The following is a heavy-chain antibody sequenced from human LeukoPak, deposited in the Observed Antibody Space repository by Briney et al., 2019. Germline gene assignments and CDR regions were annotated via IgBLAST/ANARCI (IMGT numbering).Heavy chain of an antibody. J-gene: IGHJ5*02. V-gene: IGHV4-34*01. CDR1: GGSFSGYY. Sequence: SETLSLTCAVYGGSFSGYYWSWVRQPPGKGLEWIGEINHSGSTNYNPSLKSRVTISVDTSKNQFSLKLSSVTAADTAVYYCARLDCSSTSCYTSGWFDPWGQGTLVTVSS. CDR2: INHSGST. D-gene: IGHD2-2*02. CDR3: ARLDCSSTSCYTSGWFDP.